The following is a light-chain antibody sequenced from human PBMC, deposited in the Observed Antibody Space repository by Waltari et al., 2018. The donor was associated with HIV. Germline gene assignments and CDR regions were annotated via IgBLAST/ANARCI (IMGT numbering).Light chain of an antibody. CDR3: SSYAGSYIWV. CDR1: SNDVGAYVF. Sequence: QSALTQPRSVSGSPGQSVTISCTGTSNDVGAYVFVSWYQQHPGNAPRLMIFDVSSRPSGVPDRLAGSNSGSTASLTISGLQAEDEADYYCSSYAGSYIWVFGGGTKLTVL. CDR2: DVS. V-gene: IGLV2-11*01. J-gene: IGLJ3*02.